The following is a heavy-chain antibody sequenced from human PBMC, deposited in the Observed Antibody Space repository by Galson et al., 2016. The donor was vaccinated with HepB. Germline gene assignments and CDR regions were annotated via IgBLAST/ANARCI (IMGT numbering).Heavy chain of an antibody. CDR1: GGSISSSNW. Sequence: SETLSLTCAVSGGSISSSNWWRWVRQPPGKGLEWIGEIYHSGSTNYNPSLKSRVTISVDKSKNQFSLKLSSVTAADTAVYYCARDKVERRLYGMDVWGQGTTVTVSS. D-gene: IGHD1-1*01. J-gene: IGHJ6*02. CDR3: ARDKVERRLYGMDV. CDR2: IYHSGST. V-gene: IGHV4-4*02.